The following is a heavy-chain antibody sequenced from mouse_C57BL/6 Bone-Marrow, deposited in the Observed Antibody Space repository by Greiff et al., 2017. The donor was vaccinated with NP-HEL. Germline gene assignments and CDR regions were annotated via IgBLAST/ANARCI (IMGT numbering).Heavy chain of an antibody. V-gene: IGHV1-15*01. Sequence: QVQLKESGAELVRPGASVTLSCKASGYTFTDYEMHWVKQTPVHGLEWIGAIDPETGGTAYNQKFKGKAILTADKSSSTAYMELRSLTSEDSAVYYCTRDHYYVSSYYWGQGTTLTVSS. CDR3: TRDHYYVSSYY. J-gene: IGHJ2*01. CDR2: IDPETGGT. CDR1: GYTFTDYE. D-gene: IGHD1-1*01.